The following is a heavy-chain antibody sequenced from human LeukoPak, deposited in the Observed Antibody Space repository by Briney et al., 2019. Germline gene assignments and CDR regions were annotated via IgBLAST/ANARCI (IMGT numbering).Heavy chain of an antibody. J-gene: IGHJ5*02. Sequence: SEPLSLTCAVYGGSFSGYYWSWIRQPPGKGLEWIGEINHSGSTNYNPSLKSRVTISVDTSKSQFSLKLSSVTAADTAVYYCARGPYCSSTSYYTNWFDPWGQGTLVTVSS. D-gene: IGHD2-2*02. CDR2: INHSGST. CDR3: ARGPYCSSTSYYTNWFDP. V-gene: IGHV4-34*01. CDR1: GGSFSGYY.